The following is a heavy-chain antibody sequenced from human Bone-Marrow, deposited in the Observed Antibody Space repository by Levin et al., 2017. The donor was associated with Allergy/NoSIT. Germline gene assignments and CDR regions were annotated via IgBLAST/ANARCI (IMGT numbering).Heavy chain of an antibody. CDR3: SRFTGTGWPFDY. CDR2: IRSKGYGGTT. D-gene: IGHD2-8*02. V-gene: IGHV3-49*03. Sequence: GGSLRLSCTTSGFTFGDYAMSWFRQSPGEGLEWGLEWVGFIRSKGYGGTTEYAASVKGRFSISRDDSKSIAYLQMNSLKTEDTAVYYCSRFTGTGWPFDYWGQGTLVTVSS. CDR1: GFTFGDYA. J-gene: IGHJ4*02.